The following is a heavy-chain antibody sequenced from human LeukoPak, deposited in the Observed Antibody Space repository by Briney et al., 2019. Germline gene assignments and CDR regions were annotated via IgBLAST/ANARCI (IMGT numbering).Heavy chain of an antibody. CDR1: GGSISSYY. J-gene: IGHJ5*02. Sequence: SETLSLTCTVSGGSISSYYWSWIRQPAGKGLEWIGHIYTSGSTNYNPSLKSRVTMSVDTSKNQFSLKLSSVTAADTAVYYCARDEVTTVTTGLNWFDPWGQGTLVTVSS. V-gene: IGHV4-4*07. D-gene: IGHD4-11*01. CDR3: ARDEVTTVTTGLNWFDP. CDR2: IYTSGST.